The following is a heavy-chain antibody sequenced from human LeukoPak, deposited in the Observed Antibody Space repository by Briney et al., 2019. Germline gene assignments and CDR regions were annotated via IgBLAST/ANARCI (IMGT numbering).Heavy chain of an antibody. Sequence: GESLLISCKCSGYSFTSYWIGVLRQMPGEGVEWMGIIFPCHYDTRYSASFQGQVTISADKSISTAYLQWSSLKASDTAMYYCARTICPDYGDYRFDAFDIWGQGTMVTVSS. D-gene: IGHD4-17*01. CDR3: ARTICPDYGDYRFDAFDI. J-gene: IGHJ3*02. CDR2: IFPCHYDT. CDR1: GYSFTSYW. V-gene: IGHV5-51*01.